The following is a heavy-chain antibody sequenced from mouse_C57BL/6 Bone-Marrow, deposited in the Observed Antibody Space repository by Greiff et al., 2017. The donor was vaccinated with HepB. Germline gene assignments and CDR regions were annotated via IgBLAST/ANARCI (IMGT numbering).Heavy chain of an antibody. D-gene: IGHD1-1*01. CDR1: GYTFTSYW. V-gene: IGHV1-64*01. CDR3: LYGSEDAMDY. Sequence: VQLQQPGAELVKPGASVKLSCKASGYTFTSYWMHWVKQRPGQGLEWIGMIHPNSGSTNYNEKFKSKATLTVDKSSSTAYMQISSLTSEGSAVYFCLYGSEDAMDYWGQGTSVTVSS. CDR2: IHPNSGST. J-gene: IGHJ4*01.